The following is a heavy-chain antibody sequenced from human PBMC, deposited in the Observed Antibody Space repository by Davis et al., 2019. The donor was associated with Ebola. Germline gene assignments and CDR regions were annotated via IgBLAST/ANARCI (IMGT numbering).Heavy chain of an antibody. V-gene: IGHV1-69*13. CDR1: GGTFSSYA. CDR2: IIPIFGTA. J-gene: IGHJ5*02. Sequence: AASVKVSCKASGGTFSSYAISWVRQAPGQGLEWMGGIIPIFGTANYAQKFQGRVTITADESTSTAYMELSSLRSEDTAVYYCARDLRGRYQLLSRGFDPWGQGTLVTVSS. D-gene: IGHD2-2*01. CDR3: ARDLRGRYQLLSRGFDP.